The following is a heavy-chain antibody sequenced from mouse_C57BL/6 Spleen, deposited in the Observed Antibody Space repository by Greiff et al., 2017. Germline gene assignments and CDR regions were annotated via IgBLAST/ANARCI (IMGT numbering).Heavy chain of an antibody. Sequence: EVKLMESGGGLVKPGGSLKLSCAASGFTFSDYGMHWVRQAPEKGLEWVAYISSGSSTIYYADTVKGRFTISRDNAKNTLFLQMTSLRSEDTAMYYCAREATAVYAMDYWGQGTSVTVSS. D-gene: IGHD1-2*01. CDR2: ISSGSSTI. J-gene: IGHJ4*01. V-gene: IGHV5-17*01. CDR3: AREATAVYAMDY. CDR1: GFTFSDYG.